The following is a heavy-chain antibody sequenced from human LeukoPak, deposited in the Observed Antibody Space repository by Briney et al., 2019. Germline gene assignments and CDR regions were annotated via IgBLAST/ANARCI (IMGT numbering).Heavy chain of an antibody. Sequence: GGSLNLSCAASGFPFSTYGMHWVRQAPGKGLEWGALISYDGSNKYYADSVKGRFTISRDNSKNTLYLQMNGLRADDTAVYYCARGGYYYDNSGGAFDIWGQGTLVTVSA. CDR1: GFPFSTYG. J-gene: IGHJ3*02. V-gene: IGHV3-30*03. CDR2: ISYDGSNK. D-gene: IGHD3-22*01. CDR3: ARGGYYYDNSGGAFDI.